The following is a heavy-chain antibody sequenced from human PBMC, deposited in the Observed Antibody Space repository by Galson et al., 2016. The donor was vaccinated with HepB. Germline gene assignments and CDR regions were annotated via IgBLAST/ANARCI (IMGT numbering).Heavy chain of an antibody. Sequence: ETLSLTCAVSGDSLSPYYWSWIRHPPGKGLEWIGHLYYTGSTTYNPSLMSRVSMSVDTSRNQFSLKLRSVTAADTAVYYCARNLDMGLAPFDYWGQGTLITVSS. CDR2: LYYTGST. J-gene: IGHJ4*02. D-gene: IGHD2-8*02. V-gene: IGHV4-59*01. CDR3: ARNLDMGLAPFDY. CDR1: GDSLSPYY.